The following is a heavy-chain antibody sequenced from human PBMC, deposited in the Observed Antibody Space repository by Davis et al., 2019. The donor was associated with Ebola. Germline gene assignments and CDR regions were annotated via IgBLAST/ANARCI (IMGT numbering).Heavy chain of an antibody. Sequence: SETLSLTCTVSGGSISSGDYYWSWIRQPPGKGLEWIGYIYYSGSTYYNLSLKSRVTISVDTSKNQFSLKLSSVTAADTAVYYCAGRYSGYDYWFDPWGQGTLVTVSS. CDR2: IYYSGST. D-gene: IGHD5-12*01. J-gene: IGHJ5*02. CDR3: AGRYSGYDYWFDP. CDR1: GGSISSGDYY. V-gene: IGHV4-30-4*01.